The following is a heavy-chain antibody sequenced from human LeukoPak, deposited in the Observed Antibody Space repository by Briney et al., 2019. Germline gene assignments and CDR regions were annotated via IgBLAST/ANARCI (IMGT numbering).Heavy chain of an antibody. CDR1: GFTFSSYA. J-gene: IGHJ4*02. D-gene: IGHD6-19*01. V-gene: IGHV3-23*01. Sequence: GGSLRLSCAASGFTFSSYAMSWVRQAPGKGLEWVSAISGSGGSTYYADSVKGRFTISRDNSKNTLYLQMNSLRAEDTAVYYCAKDNRRHYTSGPNPDSLHWGQGALVTVSS. CDR3: AKDNRRHYTSGPNPDSLH. CDR2: ISGSGGST.